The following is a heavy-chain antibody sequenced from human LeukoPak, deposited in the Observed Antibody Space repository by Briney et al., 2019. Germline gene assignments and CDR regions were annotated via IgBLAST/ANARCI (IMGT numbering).Heavy chain of an antibody. D-gene: IGHD1-26*01. Sequence: SETLSLTCTVSGGSISSYYWSWIRQPAGKGLEWIGRIYTSGSTNYNPSLKSRVTMSVDTSKNQFSLKPSSVTAADTAVYYCARRRIVGAEDAFDIWGQGTMVTVSS. CDR2: IYTSGST. CDR3: ARRRIVGAEDAFDI. V-gene: IGHV4-4*07. CDR1: GGSISSYY. J-gene: IGHJ3*02.